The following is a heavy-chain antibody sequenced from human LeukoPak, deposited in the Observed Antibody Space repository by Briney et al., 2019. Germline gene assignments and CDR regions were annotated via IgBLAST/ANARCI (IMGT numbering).Heavy chain of an antibody. J-gene: IGHJ4*02. D-gene: IGHD2-15*01. CDR3: TRAAYCSGGSCYYFDY. CDR2: IRSKPYGGTT. CDR1: GFTLADYA. V-gene: IGHV3-49*03. Sequence: GGSLRLSCTASGFTLADYATSWFRQAPGKGLEWVGFIRSKPYGGTTEYAASVKGRFTFSREDSKSIAYLQMDSLKTEDTAVYYCTRAAYCSGGSCYYFDYWGQGTLVTVSS.